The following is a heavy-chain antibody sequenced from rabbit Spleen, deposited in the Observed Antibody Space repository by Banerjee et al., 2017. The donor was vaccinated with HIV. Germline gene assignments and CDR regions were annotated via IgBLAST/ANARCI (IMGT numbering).Heavy chain of an antibody. V-gene: IGHV1S45*01. D-gene: IGHD1-1*01. CDR3: ARDTSSSFSSYGMDL. CDR1: GFSFSSNW. Sequence: QEQLEESGGGLVKPEGSLTLTCTVSGFSFSSNWICWVRQAPGKGLEWIACIDTNDGDTDYANWPKGRFTISKTSSTTVTLQMTSLTAADTATYFCARDTSSSFSSYGMDLWGQGTLVTVS. CDR2: IDTNDGDT. J-gene: IGHJ6*01.